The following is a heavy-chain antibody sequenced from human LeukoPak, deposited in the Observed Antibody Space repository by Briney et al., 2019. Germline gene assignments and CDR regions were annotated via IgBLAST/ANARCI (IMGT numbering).Heavy chain of an antibody. Sequence: ASSKVSCKASGFTFTGYYMHLVRQAPGQGLEWIGWINPNSGGTNYAQKFQGRVTMTRDTSISTAYMELSRLRSDDTAVYYCARDYFQGGSQRDIWGQGTMVTVSS. V-gene: IGHV1-2*02. CDR2: INPNSGGT. CDR1: GFTFTGYY. J-gene: IGHJ3*02. D-gene: IGHD1-26*01. CDR3: ARDYFQGGSQRDI.